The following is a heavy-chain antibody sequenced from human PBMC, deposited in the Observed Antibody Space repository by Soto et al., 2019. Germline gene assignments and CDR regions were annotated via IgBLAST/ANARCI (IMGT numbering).Heavy chain of an antibody. CDR2: IYPGDSDI. J-gene: IGHJ4*02. Sequence: GESLKISCRGSGYRFATYWIGWVRQMPGKGLEWMGIIYPGDSDIRYSPSFQGQVTISADNSITTAYLHWRSLKASDTAIYYCARASWEFADPYHFDFWGQRTEVTVSS. D-gene: IGHD3-10*01. V-gene: IGHV5-51*01. CDR1: GYRFATYW. CDR3: ARASWEFADPYHFDF.